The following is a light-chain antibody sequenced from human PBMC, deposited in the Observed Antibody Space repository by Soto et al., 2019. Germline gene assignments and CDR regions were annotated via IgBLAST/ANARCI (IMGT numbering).Light chain of an antibody. V-gene: IGLV2-8*01. J-gene: IGLJ1*01. CDR1: SSDVGGYNY. Sequence: LTQPPSASGSPGQSVTISCTGTSSDVGGYNYVSWYQQHPGKAPKLMIYEVSKRPSGVPDRFSGSKSGNTASLTVSGLQAEDEADYYCSSYAGGNNLYVFGTGTKVTVL. CDR2: EVS. CDR3: SSYAGGNNLYV.